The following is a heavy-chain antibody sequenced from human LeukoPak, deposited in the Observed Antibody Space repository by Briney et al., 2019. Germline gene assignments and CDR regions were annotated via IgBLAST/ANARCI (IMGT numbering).Heavy chain of an antibody. D-gene: IGHD3-22*01. J-gene: IGHJ4*02. CDR3: ARDGGSSGYYGY. CDR1: GYIFTSYY. CDR2: INPTGGTT. Sequence: ASVKISCKASGYIFTSYYMHWVRQAPGQGLEWMGMINPTGGTTSNAPKFQGRVSLTSDTSTSTVYMDLSSLRSEDTAIYYCARDGGSSGYYGYWGQGTLVTVSS. V-gene: IGHV1-46*01.